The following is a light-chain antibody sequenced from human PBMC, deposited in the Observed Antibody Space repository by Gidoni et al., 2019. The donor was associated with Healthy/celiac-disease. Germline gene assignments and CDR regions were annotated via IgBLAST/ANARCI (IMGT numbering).Light chain of an antibody. V-gene: IGLV2-14*01. CDR3: SSYTSSSPLYV. Sequence: QSALTQPASVSGSPGQSITISCTGTSSDVGGYNYVSWYQQQPGKAPKLMIYDVSNRPSGVSNRFSGSKSGNTASLTISGLQAEDEADYYCSSYTSSSPLYVFGTGTKVTVL. J-gene: IGLJ1*01. CDR1: SSDVGGYNY. CDR2: DVS.